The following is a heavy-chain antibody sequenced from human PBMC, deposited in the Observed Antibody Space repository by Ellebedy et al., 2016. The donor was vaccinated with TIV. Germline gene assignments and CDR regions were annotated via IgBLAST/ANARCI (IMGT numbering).Heavy chain of an antibody. CDR1: GGTFSSYA. D-gene: IGHD2-2*01. J-gene: IGHJ4*02. V-gene: IGHV1-18*01. CDR2: ISAHNGDT. CDR3: ARSLGAPAGFDY. Sequence: ASVKVSCXASGGTFSSYAISWVRQAPGQGLEWMGRISAHNGDTKYVQRFQGRVTMTTDTSTSTAYMELRSLRFDDTAVYYCARSLGAPAGFDYWGQGTLVTVSS.